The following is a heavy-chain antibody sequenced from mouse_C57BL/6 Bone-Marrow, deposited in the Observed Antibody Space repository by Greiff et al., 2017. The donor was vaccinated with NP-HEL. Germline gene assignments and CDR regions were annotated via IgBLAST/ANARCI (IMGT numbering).Heavy chain of an antibody. D-gene: IGHD2-3*01. CDR1: GFSFHTYA. CDR2: IRSKRNTYAT. Sequence: EVTLMESGGGLVQPKGSLKLSCAASGFSFHTYAMNWVRQAPGQGLAWVARIRSKRNTYATYYAASLKDRFTISSDDSERMIYRKMNNWKTEDTAMYYGVRQGYDGYYLDYWGQGTTLTVSS. CDR3: VRQGYDGYYLDY. V-gene: IGHV10-1*01. J-gene: IGHJ2*01.